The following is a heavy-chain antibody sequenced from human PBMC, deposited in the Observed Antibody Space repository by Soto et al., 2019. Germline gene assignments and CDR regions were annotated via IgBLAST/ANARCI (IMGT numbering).Heavy chain of an antibody. CDR2: ISSNGGST. D-gene: IGHD3-16*01. V-gene: IGHV3-64*02. Sequence: PGGSLRLSCAASGFTLSSYAMHWVRQAPGKGLEYVSAISSNGGSTYYADSVKGRFTISRDNSKNTLYLQMGSLRAEDMAVYYCARDMGVMGYMDVWGKGTTVTVSS. J-gene: IGHJ6*03. CDR1: GFTLSSYA. CDR3: ARDMGVMGYMDV.